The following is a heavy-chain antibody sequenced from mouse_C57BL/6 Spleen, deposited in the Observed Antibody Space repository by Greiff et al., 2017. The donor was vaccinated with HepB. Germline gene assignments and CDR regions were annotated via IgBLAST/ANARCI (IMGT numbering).Heavy chain of an antibody. D-gene: IGHD1-1*01. CDR2: IHPNSGST. J-gene: IGHJ1*03. V-gene: IGHV1-64*01. CDR3: ARRPTVVADWYFDV. CDR1: GYTFTSYW. Sequence: VQLQQPGAELVKPGASVKLSCKASGYTFTSYWMHWVKQRPGQGLEWIGMIHPNSGSTNYNEKFKSKATLTVDKSSSTAYMQLSSLTSEDSAVYYCARRPTVVADWYFDVWGTGTTVTVSS.